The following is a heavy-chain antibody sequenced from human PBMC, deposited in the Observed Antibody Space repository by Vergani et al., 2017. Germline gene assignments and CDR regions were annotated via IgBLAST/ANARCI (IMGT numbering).Heavy chain of an antibody. CDR1: GFTFTSYH. J-gene: IGHJ4*02. CDR3: ARVIDGCSRTDCFADH. V-gene: IGHV1-2*06. D-gene: IGHD2-2*01. CDR2: IDPNSVDT. Sequence: QVQLVQSGAEVKKPGASVRVSCKASGFTFTSYHIHLVRQAPGHGLDCLGRIDPNSVDTRYSQRFQDRVTITRDTSINTAYMEMTRLRPDDTAIYYCARVIDGCSRTDCFADHWGQGTLVTGAS.